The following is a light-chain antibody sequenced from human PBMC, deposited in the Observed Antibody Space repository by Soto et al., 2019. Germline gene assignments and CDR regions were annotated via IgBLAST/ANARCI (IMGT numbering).Light chain of an antibody. Sequence: EIVLTQSPVTLSLSPGEIATLSCSASQSVSSSYLAWYQQKPGQAPRLLIYGASSRATGIPDRFSGSGSGIDFTLTISRLEPEDFAVYYCKQYGSSGTFGQGTKVDIK. CDR2: GAS. V-gene: IGKV3-20*01. CDR3: KQYGSSGT. J-gene: IGKJ1*01. CDR1: QSVSSSY.